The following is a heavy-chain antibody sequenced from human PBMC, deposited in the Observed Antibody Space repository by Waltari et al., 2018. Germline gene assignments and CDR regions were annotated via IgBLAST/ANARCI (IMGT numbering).Heavy chain of an antibody. D-gene: IGHD7-27*01. V-gene: IGHV1-24*01. CDR2: FGPKDAET. J-gene: IGHJ3*01. CDR1: GYSLTALS. CDR3: TTFNWGHDAFDL. Sequence: QVQLVQSGAEVKKPGASVKVSCKVSGYSLTALSMHWVRQAPGKVLEWMGGFGPKDAETIYAQNFQGRVAMTEDTSTDTAYIDLTSLTSEDTAIYYCTTFNWGHDAFDLWGQGTLVTVSS.